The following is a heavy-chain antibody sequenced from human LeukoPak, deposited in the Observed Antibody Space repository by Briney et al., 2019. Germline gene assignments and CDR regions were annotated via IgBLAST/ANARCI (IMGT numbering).Heavy chain of an antibody. V-gene: IGHV1-2*02. J-gene: IGHJ4*02. D-gene: IGHD2-2*01. Sequence: GASVKVSCKASGYTFTGYYMHWVRQAPGQGLERMAWINPNSGGTYYAQNFHDRITMTRDTSISTAYMELSRLRSDDTAIYYCARANALYCSSTSCLFDYWGQGTLVTVSS. CDR3: ARANALYCSSTSCLFDY. CDR2: INPNSGGT. CDR1: GYTFTGYY.